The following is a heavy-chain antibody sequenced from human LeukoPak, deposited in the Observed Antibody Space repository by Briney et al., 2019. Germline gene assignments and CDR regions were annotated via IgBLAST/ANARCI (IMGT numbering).Heavy chain of an antibody. CDR1: GFTFSSYW. D-gene: IGHD4-17*01. CDR2: INSDGSST. J-gene: IGHJ3*02. CDR3: APTTGDAFDI. Sequence: SGGSLRLSCAASGFTFSSYWMHWVRQAPGKGLAWVSRINSDGSSTSYADSVKGRFTISRDNAKNTLYLQMNSLRAEDTAVYYCAPTTGDAFDIWGQGTMVTVSS. V-gene: IGHV3-74*01.